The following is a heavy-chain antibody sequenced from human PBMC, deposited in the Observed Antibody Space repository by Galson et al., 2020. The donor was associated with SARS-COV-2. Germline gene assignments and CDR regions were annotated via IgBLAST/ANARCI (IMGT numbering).Heavy chain of an antibody. Sequence: GESLKISCAASGFTFSSYSMNWVRQAPGKGLEWVSYISSSSSTIYYADSVKGRFTISRDNAKNSLYRQMNSLRAEDTAVYYCASIFVAAAGTPGGYYYGMDVWGQGTTVTVSS. J-gene: IGHJ6*02. CDR3: ASIFVAAAGTPGGYYYGMDV. V-gene: IGHV3-48*04. CDR1: GFTFSSYS. D-gene: IGHD6-13*01. CDR2: ISSSSSTI.